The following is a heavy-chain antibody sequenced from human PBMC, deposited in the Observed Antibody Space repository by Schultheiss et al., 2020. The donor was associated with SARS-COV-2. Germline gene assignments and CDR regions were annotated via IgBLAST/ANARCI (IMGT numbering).Heavy chain of an antibody. CDR2: INSDGSST. V-gene: IGHV3-74*01. CDR1: GFTFSSYA. Sequence: GGSLRLSCAASGFTFSSYAMHWVRQAPGKGLVWVSRINSDGSSTSYADSVKGRFTISRDNAKNTLYLQMNSLRAEDTAVYYCARGRLYYYYYMDVWGKGTTVTVSS. CDR3: ARGRLYYYYYMDV. J-gene: IGHJ6*03.